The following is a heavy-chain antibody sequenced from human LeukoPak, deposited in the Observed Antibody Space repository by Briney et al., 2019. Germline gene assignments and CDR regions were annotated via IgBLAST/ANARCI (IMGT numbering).Heavy chain of an antibody. CDR1: GYTLTELS. CDR2: FDPEDGET. D-gene: IGHD6-13*01. V-gene: IGHV1-24*01. J-gene: IGHJ1*01. Sequence: ASVKVSCKVSGYTLTELSMHWVRQAPGKGLEWMGGFDPEDGETIYAQKLQGRVTMTTDTSTSTAYMELRSLRSDDTAVYYCASCFQTSWYGNFQHWGQGTLVTVSS. CDR3: ASCFQTSWYGNFQH.